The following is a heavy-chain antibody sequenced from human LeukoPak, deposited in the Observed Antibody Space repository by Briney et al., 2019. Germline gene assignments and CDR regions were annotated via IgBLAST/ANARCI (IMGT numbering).Heavy chain of an antibody. Sequence: GGCLRLSCAVPVHTFSTNSMNGVPQSPGKGLEWGSSISSSSTYIYYADSVKGRFPNSGDNAKTSLYLQMNSMRAEDTAVYYCARGRTSEFEYWGQGTLVTVSS. D-gene: IGHD1-7*01. CDR2: ISSSSTYI. V-gene: IGHV3-21*01. CDR3: ARGRTSEFEY. CDR1: VHTFSTNS. J-gene: IGHJ4*02.